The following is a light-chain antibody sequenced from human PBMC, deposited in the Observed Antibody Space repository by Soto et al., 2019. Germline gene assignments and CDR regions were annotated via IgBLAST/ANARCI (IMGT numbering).Light chain of an antibody. CDR2: WAS. V-gene: IGKV4-1*01. CDR3: QQYESTPPT. CDR1: QSVLYSSNNKNH. J-gene: IGKJ2*01. Sequence: DIVMTQSPDSLAVSLGERATINCKSSQSVLYSSNNKNHLAWYQQRPGQPPKLLIYWASTRESGVPDRFSGSGSGTDFTLTITILKAEDVAVYYCQQYESTPPTFGQGTKLEIK.